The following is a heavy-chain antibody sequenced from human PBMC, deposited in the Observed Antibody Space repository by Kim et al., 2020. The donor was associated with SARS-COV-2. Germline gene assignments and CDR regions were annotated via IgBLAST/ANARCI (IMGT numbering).Heavy chain of an antibody. CDR2: ISYDGSNK. CDR1: GFTFSSYG. V-gene: IGHV3-30*18. D-gene: IGHD1-26*01. CDR3: SKDSGSGDYYYYGMDV. Sequence: GGSLRLSCAASGFTFSSYGMHWVRQAPGKGLEWVAVISYDGSNKYYADSVKGRFTISRDNSKNTLYLQMNSLRAEDTAVYYCSKDSGSGDYYYYGMDVWGRGATVTVSS. J-gene: IGHJ6*01.